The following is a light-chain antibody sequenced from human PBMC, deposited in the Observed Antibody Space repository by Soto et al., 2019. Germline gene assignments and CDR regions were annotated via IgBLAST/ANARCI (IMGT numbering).Light chain of an antibody. V-gene: IGLV1-40*01. CDR1: SSNIGAGYD. J-gene: IGLJ2*01. CDR3: QSYDSSLSVYVV. Sequence: QSVLTQPPSVSGAPGQRVTISCIGSSSNIGAGYDVHWYQQLPGPAPKLLIYGNSNRPSGVPDRFSGSKSGTSASLAITGLQAEDEADYYCQSYDSSLSVYVVFGGGTKLTVL. CDR2: GNS.